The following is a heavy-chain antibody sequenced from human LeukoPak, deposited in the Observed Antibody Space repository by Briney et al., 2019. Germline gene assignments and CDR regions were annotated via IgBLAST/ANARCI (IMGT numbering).Heavy chain of an antibody. V-gene: IGHV3-48*04. J-gene: IGHJ5*02. CDR1: GFTFSSYS. Sequence: GGSLRLSCAASGFTFSSYSMNWVRQAPGKGLEWVSYISSSSSTIYYADSVKGRFTISRDNAKNSLYLQMNGLRAEDTAVYYCARDGVPAAIRGWFDPWGQGTLVTVSS. D-gene: IGHD2-2*02. CDR3: ARDGVPAAIRGWFDP. CDR2: ISSSSSTI.